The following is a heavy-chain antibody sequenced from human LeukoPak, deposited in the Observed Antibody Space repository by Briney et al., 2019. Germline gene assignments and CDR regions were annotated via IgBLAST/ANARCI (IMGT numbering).Heavy chain of an antibody. Sequence: GESLKISCKASGYSFSDYWIGWVRHMPGKGLEWMTIIYPDDSETRYSPSLQGQVTISADKSINTAYLQWSSLKASDTAMYYCARALSGSYIDYWGQGTLVTVSS. D-gene: IGHD1-26*01. J-gene: IGHJ4*02. V-gene: IGHV5-51*01. CDR3: ARALSGSYIDY. CDR1: GYSFSDYW. CDR2: IYPDDSET.